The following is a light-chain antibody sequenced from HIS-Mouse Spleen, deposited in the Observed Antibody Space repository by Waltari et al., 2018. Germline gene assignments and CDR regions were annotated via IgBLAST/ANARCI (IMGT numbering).Light chain of an antibody. Sequence: SYELTQPPSVSVSLGQTARITGSGDKLGDKYACWYQQKPGQSPVLVTYQDSKRPSGIPERFSGSNSGNTATLTISGTQAMDEADYYCQAWDSSYSVFGGGTKLTVL. CDR2: QDS. CDR3: QAWDSSYSV. V-gene: IGLV3-1*01. CDR1: KLGDKY. J-gene: IGLJ2*01.